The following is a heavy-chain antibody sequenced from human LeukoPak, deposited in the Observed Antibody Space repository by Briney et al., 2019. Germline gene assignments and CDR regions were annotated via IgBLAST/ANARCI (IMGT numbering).Heavy chain of an antibody. CDR3: AKARTAHYGGTIYYMDV. CDR1: RFTFSNYA. CDR2: ISSSSSYI. Sequence: GGSLRLSCAASRFTFSNYAMSWVRQAPGKGLEWVSSISSSSSYIYYADSVKGRFTISRDNAKNSLYLQMNSLRAEDTAVYYCAKARTAHYGGTIYYMDVWGKGTTVTVSS. V-gene: IGHV3-21*01. J-gene: IGHJ6*03. D-gene: IGHD1-1*01.